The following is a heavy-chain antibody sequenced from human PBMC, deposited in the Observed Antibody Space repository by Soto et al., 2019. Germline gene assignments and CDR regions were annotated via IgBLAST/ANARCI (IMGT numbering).Heavy chain of an antibody. CDR3: ARDRYYGSGSYYNRHYYYGMDV. CDR1: GFTLSSYE. D-gene: IGHD3-10*01. Sequence: GGSLRLSCAASGFTLSSYEMNWVRQAPGKGLEWVSYISSSGSTIYYADSVKGRFTISRDNAKNSLYLQMNSLRAEDTAVYYCARDRYYGSGSYYNRHYYYGMDVWGQGTTVTVSS. V-gene: IGHV3-48*03. CDR2: ISSSGSTI. J-gene: IGHJ6*02.